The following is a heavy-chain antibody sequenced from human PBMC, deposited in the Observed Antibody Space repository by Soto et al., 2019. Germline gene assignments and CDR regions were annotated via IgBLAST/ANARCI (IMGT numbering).Heavy chain of an antibody. J-gene: IGHJ4*01. V-gene: IGHV4-59*01. CDR2: VYYTGST. Sequence: PSETLSLTCSVSGGSISGSYWSWIRQSPGKGLEWLGYVYYTGSTNYSPSLRSRVSISVDTSKNEFSLRLSSVTAADTAVYFCARSVAVPGECFDY. CDR1: GGSISGSY. CDR3: ARSVAVPGECFDY. D-gene: IGHD6-19*01.